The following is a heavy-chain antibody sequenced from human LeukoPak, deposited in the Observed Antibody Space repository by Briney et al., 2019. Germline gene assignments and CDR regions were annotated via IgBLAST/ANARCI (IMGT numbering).Heavy chain of an antibody. CDR3: ARTRYYYNSRSYGAPYYFDY. D-gene: IGHD3-10*01. CDR1: GGSISNESYY. J-gene: IGHJ4*02. Sequence: PSETLSLTCTVSGGSISNESYYWAWIRQPPGKGLEWIGSIYYSGSTYYNPSLKSRDTISVDTSKNQFSLKLSSVTAADTAVYYCARTRYYYNSRSYGAPYYFDYWGQGTLVTVSS. CDR2: IYYSGST. V-gene: IGHV4-39*01.